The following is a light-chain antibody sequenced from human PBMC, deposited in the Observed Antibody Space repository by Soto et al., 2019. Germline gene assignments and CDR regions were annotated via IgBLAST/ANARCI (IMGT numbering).Light chain of an antibody. CDR2: DAS. CDR3: QQFKSSPFT. Sequence: IHLTQSPSSLSASVGDRVTVTCRAGQDIKNALVWYQQKPGKAPKLLIYDASNLESGVPSRFSGSGSGTAFTLTISSLQPDDSATYYCQQFKSSPFTFGPGTKVEI. V-gene: IGKV1-13*02. J-gene: IGKJ3*01. CDR1: QDIKNA.